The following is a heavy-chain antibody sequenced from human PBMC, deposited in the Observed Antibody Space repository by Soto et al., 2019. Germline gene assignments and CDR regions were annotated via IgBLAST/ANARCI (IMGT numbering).Heavy chain of an antibody. CDR1: GGSISSYY. CDR3: ARASGSYYYYGMDV. V-gene: IGHV4-59*01. J-gene: IGHJ6*02. Sequence: SETLSLTCTVSGGSISSYYWSWIRQPPGKGLEWIGYIYYSGSTNYNPSLKSRVTISVDTSKNQFSLKLSSVTAADTAVYYCARASGSYYYYGMDVWGQGTTVTVSS. D-gene: IGHD1-26*01. CDR2: IYYSGST.